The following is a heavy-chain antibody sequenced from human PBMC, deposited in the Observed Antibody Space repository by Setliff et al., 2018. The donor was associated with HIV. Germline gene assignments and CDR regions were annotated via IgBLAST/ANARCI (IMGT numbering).Heavy chain of an antibody. Sequence: ASVKVSCKASGYTFTSYYIHWVRQAPGQGLEWMGIINPSGGSTSYAQKFQGRVTMTRDTSTSTVYMELSSLRSEDTAVYYCARESLGGFGELPYYYYGMDVWGQGTTVTVSS. J-gene: IGHJ6*02. CDR2: INPSGGST. CDR3: ARESLGGFGELPYYYYGMDV. V-gene: IGHV1-46*01. CDR1: GYTFTSYY. D-gene: IGHD3-10*01.